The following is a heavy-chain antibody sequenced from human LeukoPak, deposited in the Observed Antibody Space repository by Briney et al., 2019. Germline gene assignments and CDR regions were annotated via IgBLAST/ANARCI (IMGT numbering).Heavy chain of an antibody. D-gene: IGHD3-10*01. Sequence: PSETLSLTCTVSGGSISSSSYYWGWIRQPPGKGLEWSGSIYYSGSTYYNPSLKSRVTMSVDTSTNQFSLKLSSVTAADTAVYYCARDGGYYGSGKAFDIWGQGTMVTVSS. CDR2: IYYSGST. J-gene: IGHJ3*02. CDR1: GGSISSSSYY. CDR3: ARDGGYYGSGKAFDI. V-gene: IGHV4-39*07.